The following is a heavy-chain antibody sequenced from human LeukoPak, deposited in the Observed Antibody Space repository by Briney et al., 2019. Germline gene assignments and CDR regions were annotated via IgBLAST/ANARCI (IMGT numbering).Heavy chain of an antibody. Sequence: SGGSLRLSCAASGFTFSSYGMHWVRQAPGKGPEWVAVISYDGSNKYYADSVKGRFTISRDNSKNTLYLQMNSLRAEDTAVYYCAKDVRVGDYSSGWYDGDYYYYGMDVWGQGTTVTVSS. D-gene: IGHD6-19*01. V-gene: IGHV3-30*18. CDR2: ISYDGSNK. CDR3: AKDVRVGDYSSGWYDGDYYYYGMDV. CDR1: GFTFSSYG. J-gene: IGHJ6*02.